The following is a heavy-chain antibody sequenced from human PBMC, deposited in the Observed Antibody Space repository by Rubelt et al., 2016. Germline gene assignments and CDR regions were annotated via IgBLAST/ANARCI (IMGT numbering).Heavy chain of an antibody. CDR3: ARLGTYYYGSGSYGPYGMDV. V-gene: IGHV3-64*04. Sequence: GKGLEYVSTFSSDGYSTYYADSMQGRFTISRDNSKNTLYLQMNSLRAEDTAVYYCARLGTYYYGSGSYGPYGMDVWGQGTTVTVSS. D-gene: IGHD3-10*01. J-gene: IGHJ6*02. CDR2: FSSDGYST.